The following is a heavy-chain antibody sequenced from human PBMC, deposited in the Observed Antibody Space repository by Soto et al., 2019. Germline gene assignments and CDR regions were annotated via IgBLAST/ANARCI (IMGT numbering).Heavy chain of an antibody. Sequence: SGPTLVNPTQTLTLTCTFSGFSLSTSGVGVGWIRQPPGKALEWLALIYWDDDKRYSPSLKSRLTITKDTSKNQVVLTMTNMDPVDTATYYCAHIPPQYAVTTPYFDYWGQGTLVTVSS. D-gene: IGHD4-17*01. V-gene: IGHV2-5*02. CDR1: GFSLSTSGVG. J-gene: IGHJ4*02. CDR2: IYWDDDK. CDR3: AHIPPQYAVTTPYFDY.